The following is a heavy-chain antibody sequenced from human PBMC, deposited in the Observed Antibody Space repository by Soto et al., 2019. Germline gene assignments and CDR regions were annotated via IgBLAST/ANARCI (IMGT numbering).Heavy chain of an antibody. J-gene: IGHJ6*02. Sequence: GASVKVSCKASGGTFSSYAISWVRQAPGQGLEWMGGIIPIFGTANYAQKFQGRVTITADESTSTAYMELSSLRSEDTAVYYCARAGGEIITGTPSYYYYAMDVWGQGTTVTVSS. CDR2: IIPIFGTA. V-gene: IGHV1-69*13. CDR1: GGTFSSYA. CDR3: ARAGGEIITGTPSYYYYAMDV. D-gene: IGHD1-7*01.